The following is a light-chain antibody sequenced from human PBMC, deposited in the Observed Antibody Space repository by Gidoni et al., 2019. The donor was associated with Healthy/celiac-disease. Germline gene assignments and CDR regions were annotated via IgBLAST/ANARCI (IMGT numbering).Light chain of an antibody. J-gene: IGKJ3*01. CDR2: AAS. V-gene: IGKV1-39*01. CDR3: QQSYSTLFT. CDR1: QSISSY. Sequence: DIQMTQSPPSLSASVGDRVTITCRASQSISSYLNWYQQKPGKAPKLLIYAASSLQSGVPSRFSGSGSGTDFTLTISILQPEDFATYYCQQSYSTLFTFGPGTKVDIK.